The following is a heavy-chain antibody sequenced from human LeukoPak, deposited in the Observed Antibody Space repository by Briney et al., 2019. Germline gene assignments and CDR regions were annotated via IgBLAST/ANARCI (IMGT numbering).Heavy chain of an antibody. CDR2: ISSNGGST. D-gene: IGHD3-3*01. CDR1: RFNFSIYD. V-gene: IGHV3-64*01. Sequence: GGSLRLSCAASRFNFSIYDMNWVRQAPGKGLEYVSGISSNGGSTYYANSVKGRFTISRDNSKNTLYLQMGSLRAEDMAVYYCARFNVAFGYMDVWGKGTKVSVSS. J-gene: IGHJ6*03. CDR3: ARFNVAFGYMDV.